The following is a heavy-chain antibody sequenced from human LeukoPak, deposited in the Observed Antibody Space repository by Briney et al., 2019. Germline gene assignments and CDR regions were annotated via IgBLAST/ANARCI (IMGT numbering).Heavy chain of an antibody. CDR2: IYYSGST. D-gene: IGHD1-1*01. CDR3: ARARRRPNWFDP. V-gene: IGHV4-59*12. CDR1: GGSISSYY. J-gene: IGHJ5*02. Sequence: PSETLSLTCTVSGGSISSYYWSWIRQPPGKGLEWIGYIYYSGSTNYNPSLKSRVTIAVDTSKNQFPLKLSSVTAADTAVYYCARARRRPNWFDPWGQGTLVTVSS.